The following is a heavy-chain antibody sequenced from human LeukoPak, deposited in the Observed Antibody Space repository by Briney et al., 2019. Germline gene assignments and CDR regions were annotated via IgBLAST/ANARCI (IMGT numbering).Heavy chain of an antibody. CDR1: GVSFSAYY. Sequence: SETLSLTCAVYGVSFSAYYWTWIRQSPGKGLDWIGEINHRGSTNYNPSLKSRLTILVDTSKNQFSLKLGSVTAADTAMYYCASSVGSTDYWGQGALVTVSS. CDR2: INHRGST. CDR3: ASSVGSTDY. J-gene: IGHJ4*02. D-gene: IGHD1-26*01. V-gene: IGHV4-34*01.